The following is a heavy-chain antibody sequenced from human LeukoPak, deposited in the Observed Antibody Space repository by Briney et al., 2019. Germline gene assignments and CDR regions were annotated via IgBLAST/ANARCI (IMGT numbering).Heavy chain of an antibody. Sequence: SVKVSCTASGGTFSSYAISWVRQAPGQGLEWMGGIIPIFGTAKYAQKFQGRVTITADESTSTAYMELSSLRSEDTAVYYCARMYCSSTSCSRSRVVPPYFDYWGQGTLVTVSS. CDR3: ARMYCSSTSCSRSRVVPPYFDY. V-gene: IGHV1-69*01. CDR1: GGTFSSYA. J-gene: IGHJ4*02. D-gene: IGHD2-2*01. CDR2: IIPIFGTA.